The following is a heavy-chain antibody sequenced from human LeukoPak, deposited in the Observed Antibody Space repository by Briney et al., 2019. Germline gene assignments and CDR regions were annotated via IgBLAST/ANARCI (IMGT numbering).Heavy chain of an antibody. V-gene: IGHV3-9*01. J-gene: IGHJ5*02. D-gene: IGHD6-19*01. CDR1: GFIFDDYA. CDR3: AKAAFSIAVAGTLWFDP. Sequence: PGGSLRLSCAASGFIFDDYAMHWVRQAPGKGLEWVSGISWNSAGIGHADSVKGRFTIFRDNAKKSLYLQMNNLRAEDTALYYCAKAAFSIAVAGTLWFDPWGQGTLVTVSS. CDR2: ISWNSAGI.